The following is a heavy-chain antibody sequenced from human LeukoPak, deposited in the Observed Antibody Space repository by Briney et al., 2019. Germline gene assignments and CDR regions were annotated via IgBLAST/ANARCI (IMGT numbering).Heavy chain of an antibody. CDR1: GGSISSYY. D-gene: IGHD6-19*01. Sequence: PSETLSLTCTVSGGSISSYYWSWIRQPPGKGLEWIGYIYYSGSTNYNPSLKSRVTISVDTSKNQFSLKLSSVTAADTAVYYCARDFGSQWPYFDYWGQGTLVTVSS. J-gene: IGHJ4*02. CDR2: IYYSGST. V-gene: IGHV4-59*01. CDR3: ARDFGSQWPYFDY.